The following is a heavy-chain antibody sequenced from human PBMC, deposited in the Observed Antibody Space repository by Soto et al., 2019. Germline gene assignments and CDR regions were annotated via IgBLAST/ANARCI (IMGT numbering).Heavy chain of an antibody. Sequence: QVQLVESGGGVVQPGRSLRLSCAASGFTFSSYGMHWVRQAPGKGLEWVAVIWYDGSNKYYADSVKGRFTISRDNSKNXXYLQMNSLRAEDTAVYYCASEYCSGGSCSYYGMDVWGQGTTVTVSS. CDR2: IWYDGSNK. D-gene: IGHD2-15*01. V-gene: IGHV3-33*01. CDR1: GFTFSSYG. J-gene: IGHJ6*02. CDR3: ASEYCSGGSCSYYGMDV.